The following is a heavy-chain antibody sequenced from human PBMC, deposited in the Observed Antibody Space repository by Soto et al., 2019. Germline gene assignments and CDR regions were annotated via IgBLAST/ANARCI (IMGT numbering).Heavy chain of an antibody. V-gene: IGHV3-11*01. D-gene: IGHD3-22*01. CDR3: ERVRGYYDSSGYAY. Sequence: QVQVVESGGGVVKPGGSLRLSCAASGFTFNDYYMSWIRQAPGKGLAGLSYISGGGGSTRQYAEAVKGRLSISRDNTKNSLCLQMSSLRAEDTALYYCERVRGYYDSSGYAYWGQGTLVSVSS. CDR1: GFTFNDYY. CDR2: ISGGGGSTR. J-gene: IGHJ4*02.